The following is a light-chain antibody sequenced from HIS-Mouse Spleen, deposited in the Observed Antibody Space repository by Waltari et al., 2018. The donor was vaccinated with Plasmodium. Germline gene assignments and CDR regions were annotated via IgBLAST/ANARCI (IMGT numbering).Light chain of an antibody. Sequence: QSALTQPASVSGSPGQSITISCTGTSRDVGGYNLVSWYQQHPGKAPKLMIYEGSKRPSGVSNRFSGSKSGNTASLTISGLQAEDEADYYCCSYAGSSTFVFGGGTKLTVL. CDR1: SRDVGGYNL. J-gene: IGLJ3*02. CDR2: EGS. CDR3: CSYAGSSTFV. V-gene: IGLV2-23*03.